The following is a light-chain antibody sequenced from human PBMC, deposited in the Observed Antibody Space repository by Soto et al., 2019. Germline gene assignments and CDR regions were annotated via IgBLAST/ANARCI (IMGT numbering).Light chain of an antibody. Sequence: DIQMTQNPSTLSASVGDRVTITCRASQSISDWLAWFQLKPGKAPKLLIYDASSLESGVPSRFSGSGSGTEFTLTISSLQPDDFATYYCQQYNNYSTFGQGTKV. CDR1: QSISDW. CDR3: QQYNNYST. J-gene: IGKJ1*01. CDR2: DAS. V-gene: IGKV1-5*01.